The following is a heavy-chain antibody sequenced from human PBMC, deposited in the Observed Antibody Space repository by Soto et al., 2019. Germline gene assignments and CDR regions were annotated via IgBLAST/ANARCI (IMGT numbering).Heavy chain of an antibody. D-gene: IGHD1-26*01. J-gene: IGHJ1*01. CDR2: IDPSDSYT. CDR3: GRDFGSGHADV. V-gene: IGHV5-10-1*01. Sequence: GESLKISCQTSDEIFNTYWITWVRQMPGRGLEWVGRIDPSDSYTTYNPSLKGHVILSVNKSMNTAYVQWTSLRASDTAMYFCGRDFGSGHADVWGQGTLVTVSS. CDR1: DEIFNTYW.